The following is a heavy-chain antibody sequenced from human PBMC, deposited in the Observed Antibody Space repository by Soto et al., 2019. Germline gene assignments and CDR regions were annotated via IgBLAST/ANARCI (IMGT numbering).Heavy chain of an antibody. J-gene: IGHJ4*02. CDR1: GYTFTSYG. V-gene: IGHV1-18*01. D-gene: IGHD6-13*01. CDR3: ATTRIAAGTYYFDY. CDR2: ISAYNGNT. Sequence: QVQLVQSGAEVKKPGASVKVSCKASGYTFTSYGISWVRQAPGHGLEWMGWISAYNGNTNYAQKLEGRVTMTTDTSTSTACMERRSLRSDDTAVYYGATTRIAAGTYYFDYWGQGTLVTVSS.